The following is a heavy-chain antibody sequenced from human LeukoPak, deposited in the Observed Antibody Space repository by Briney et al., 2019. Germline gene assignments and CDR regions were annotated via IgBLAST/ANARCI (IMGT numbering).Heavy chain of an antibody. D-gene: IGHD5-18*01. Sequence: GGSLRLSCAVSGFTFCDYYMSWVRQAPGKGLEWVSDISSSGSSISYAASVKGRFTISRDNAKNSLYLQMNSLRAEDTAVYYCARLRGYSYGYADYWGQGILVTVSS. CDR3: ARLRGYSYGYADY. V-gene: IGHV3-11*01. CDR1: GFTFCDYY. CDR2: ISSSGSSI. J-gene: IGHJ4*02.